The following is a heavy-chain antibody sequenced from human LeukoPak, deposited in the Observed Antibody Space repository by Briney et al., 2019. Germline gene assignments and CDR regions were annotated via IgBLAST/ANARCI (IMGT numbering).Heavy chain of an antibody. J-gene: IGHJ4*02. D-gene: IGHD5-12*01. Sequence: PSQTLSLTCTVSGGSISSYYWSWIRQPAGKGLEWIGRIYTSGSTNYNPTLKSRVTISVDKSKTQFSLKQSSVTAADTAVYYCARGSRIVAIDYWGQGTLVTVSS. CDR2: IYTSGST. CDR1: GGSISSYY. CDR3: ARGSRIVAIDY. V-gene: IGHV4-4*07.